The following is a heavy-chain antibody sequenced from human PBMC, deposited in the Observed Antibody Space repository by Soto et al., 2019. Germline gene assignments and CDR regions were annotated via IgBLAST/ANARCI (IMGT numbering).Heavy chain of an antibody. CDR2: ISLYNGNT. CDR3: ALSPLALFRFDY. D-gene: IGHD3-16*01. CDR1: DFSFTSHG. Sequence: ASVKVSCKAYDFSFTSHGISWVRQAPGQGLEWMGWISLYNGNTNCAQQFQGRVTMTTDTSTSTAYMELRSLRSGDTAMYFCALSPLALFRFDYWRQGTLVTVSS. J-gene: IGHJ4*02. V-gene: IGHV1-18*04.